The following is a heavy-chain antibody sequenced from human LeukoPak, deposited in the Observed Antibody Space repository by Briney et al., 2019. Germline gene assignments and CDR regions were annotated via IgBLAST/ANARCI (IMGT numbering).Heavy chain of an antibody. Sequence: PSXTLSLTCTVSGGSISSGSYYWSWIRQPAGKGLEWIGRIYTSGSTNYNPSLKSRVTISVNKAKNKYSLKLSSVTAADTAVYYCARDRRAVAGRRYFDYWGQGTLVTVSS. V-gene: IGHV4-61*02. CDR3: ARDRRAVAGRRYFDY. J-gene: IGHJ4*02. CDR1: GGSISSGSYY. CDR2: IYTSGST. D-gene: IGHD6-19*01.